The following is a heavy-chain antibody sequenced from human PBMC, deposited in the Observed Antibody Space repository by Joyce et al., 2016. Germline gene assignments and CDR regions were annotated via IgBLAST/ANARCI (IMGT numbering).Heavy chain of an antibody. D-gene: IGHD5-18*01. CDR2: INGHGVYT. J-gene: IGHJ5*02. Sequence: EVQLLESGGGLVQPGGSLRLSCAASGFTFSSQAMNWVRQSPGKGLEWVSGINGHGVYTYYAHSVKGRFTISRDNSKNTLYLQMNSLRAEDTAVYYCAKSGRNSYGYSGSWGQGTLVTVSS. CDR3: AKSGRNSYGYSGS. CDR1: GFTFSSQA. V-gene: IGHV3-23*01.